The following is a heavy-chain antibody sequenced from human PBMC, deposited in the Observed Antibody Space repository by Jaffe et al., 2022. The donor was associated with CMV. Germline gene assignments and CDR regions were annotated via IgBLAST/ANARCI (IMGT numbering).Heavy chain of an antibody. CDR3: ARDVSSYYKGADYYMDV. D-gene: IGHD3-10*01. CDR2: INAGNGNT. Sequence: QVQLVQSGAEVKKPGASVKVSCKASGYTFTSYAMHWVRQAPGQRLEWMGWINAGNGNTKYSQKFQGRVTITRDTSASTAYMELSSLRSEDTAVYYCARDVSSYYKGADYYMDVWGKGTTVTVSS. CDR1: GYTFTSYA. J-gene: IGHJ6*03. V-gene: IGHV1-3*01.